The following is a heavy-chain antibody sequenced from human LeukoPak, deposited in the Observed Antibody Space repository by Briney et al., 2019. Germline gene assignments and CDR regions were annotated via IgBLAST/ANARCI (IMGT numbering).Heavy chain of an antibody. J-gene: IGHJ3*02. D-gene: IGHD3-10*01. CDR2: MNPNSGNT. CDR3: ARGVGITMVRGVIITRNGDDAFDI. V-gene: IGHV1-8*01. CDR1: GYTFTSYD. Sequence: GASVKVSCKASGYTFTSYDINWVRQATGQGLEWMGWMNPNSGNTGYAQKFQGRVTMTRNTSISTAYMELSSLRSEDTAVYYCARGVGITMVRGVIITRNGDDAFDIWGQGTMVTVSS.